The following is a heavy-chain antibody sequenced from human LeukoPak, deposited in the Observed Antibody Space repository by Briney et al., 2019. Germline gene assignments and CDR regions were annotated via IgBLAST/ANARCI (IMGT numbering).Heavy chain of an antibody. CDR3: ARTGYSSAFNWFDP. Sequence: PSETPSLTCTVSGGSISSYYWSWIRQPAGKGLGCIGRIYTSGSTNYNPSPKSRVTMSVDTSQNQFSLKLRSVTAADTAVYYCARTGYSSAFNWFDPWGQGTLVTVSS. J-gene: IGHJ5*02. V-gene: IGHV4-4*07. CDR1: GGSISSYY. D-gene: IGHD6-19*01. CDR2: IYTSGST.